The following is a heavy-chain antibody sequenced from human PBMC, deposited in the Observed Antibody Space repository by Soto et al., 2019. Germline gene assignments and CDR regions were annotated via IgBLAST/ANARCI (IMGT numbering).Heavy chain of an antibody. CDR3: ARGTKYYYQGMDV. Sequence: QVQLQESGPGLVKPSETLSLTCTVSGDSINNYYWTWIRQPPGKGLEWIGYIYDSGSTSYNPSLKSRLTISVDTSKSQFSLKLKSVTAADTAVYYCARGTKYYYQGMDVWGQGTTVTVSS. CDR2: IYDSGST. V-gene: IGHV4-59*01. J-gene: IGHJ6*02. CDR1: GDSINNYY.